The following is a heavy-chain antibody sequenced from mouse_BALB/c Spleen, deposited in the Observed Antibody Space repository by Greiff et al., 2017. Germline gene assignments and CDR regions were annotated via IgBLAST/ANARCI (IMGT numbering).Heavy chain of an antibody. CDR2: INPYNDGT. D-gene: IGHD2-14*01. CDR1: GYTFTSYV. J-gene: IGHJ4*01. V-gene: IGHV1-14*01. Sequence: VQLQQSGPELVKPGASVKMSCKASGYTFTSYVMHWVKQKPGQGLEWIGYINPYNDGTKYNEKFKGKATLTSDKSSSTAYMELSSLTSEDSAVYYCASYYRYDGGYAMDYWGQGTSVTVAS. CDR3: ASYYRYDGGYAMDY.